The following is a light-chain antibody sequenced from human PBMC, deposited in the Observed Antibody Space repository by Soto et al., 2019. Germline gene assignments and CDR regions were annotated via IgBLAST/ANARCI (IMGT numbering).Light chain of an antibody. CDR1: QSIISW. Sequence: DIQMTQSPSTLSASVGDRVTITCRASQSIISWLAWYQQKPGKAPKLLIYKASNLESGVPSRFSVSGSVTEFTLTINSLQPDDFATDYCQQYSTYEGTFGQGTKVEVK. CDR3: QQYSTYEGT. J-gene: IGKJ1*01. CDR2: KAS. V-gene: IGKV1-5*03.